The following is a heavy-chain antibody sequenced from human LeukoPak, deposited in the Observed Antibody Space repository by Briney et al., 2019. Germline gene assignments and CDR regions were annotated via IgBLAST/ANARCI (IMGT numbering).Heavy chain of an antibody. CDR1: GGSISSSIYY. V-gene: IGHV4-39*01. CDR2: IFYSGST. D-gene: IGHD3-10*01. CDR3: ARRARGSYLYYFDY. J-gene: IGHJ4*02. Sequence: TSETLSLTCTVSGGSISSSIYYWGWIRQPPGKGLGWIGSIFYSGSTYYNPSLKSRVTISVDTSKNQFSLKLSSVTAADTAVYYCARRARGSYLYYFDYWGQGTLVTVSS.